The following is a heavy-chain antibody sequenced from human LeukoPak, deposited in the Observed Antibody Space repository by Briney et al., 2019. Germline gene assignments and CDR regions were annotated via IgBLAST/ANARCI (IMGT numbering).Heavy chain of an antibody. V-gene: IGHV3-23*01. CDR3: AKFCGGDCPFDY. Sequence: PGGSLRLSCAASGFTFSSYAMSWVRQAPGKGLEWVSAISGSGGSTYYADPVKGRFTISRDNSKNTLYLQINSQRAEDTAVYYCAKFCGGDCPFDYWGQGTLVTVSS. CDR2: ISGSGGST. J-gene: IGHJ4*02. D-gene: IGHD2-21*02. CDR1: GFTFSSYA.